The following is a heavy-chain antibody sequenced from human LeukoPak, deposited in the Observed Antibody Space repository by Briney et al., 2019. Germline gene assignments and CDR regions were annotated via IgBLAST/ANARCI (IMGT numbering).Heavy chain of an antibody. CDR3: ARMRTVTTCWFDP. Sequence: SETLSLTCAVYGGSFSGYYWSWIRQPPGKGLEWIGEINHSGSTNYNPSFKSRVTISVDTSKNQFSLKLSSVTAADTAVYYCARMRTVTTCWFDPWGQGTLVTVSS. D-gene: IGHD4-11*01. V-gene: IGHV4-34*01. CDR1: GGSFSGYY. J-gene: IGHJ5*02. CDR2: INHSGST.